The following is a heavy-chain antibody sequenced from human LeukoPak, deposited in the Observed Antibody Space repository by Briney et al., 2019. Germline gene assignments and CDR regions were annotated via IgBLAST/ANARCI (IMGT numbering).Heavy chain of an antibody. J-gene: IGHJ2*01. CDR1: GGSFSGYY. CDR2: INRSGST. Sequence: SETLSLNCAADGGSFSGYYWRWIRQTPGKGLEWIGEINRSGSTNYNPSLKDSVIISVDTSQHQFSLKVNSVTAADAAVYYCAKHYRPGRSDWCFDLWGRGTPVTVLS. D-gene: IGHD3-10*01. V-gene: IGHV4-34*01. CDR3: AKHYRPGRSDWCFDL.